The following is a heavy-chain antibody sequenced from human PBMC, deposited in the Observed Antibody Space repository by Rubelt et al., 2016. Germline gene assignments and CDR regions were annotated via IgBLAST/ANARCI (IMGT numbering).Heavy chain of an antibody. CDR2: INSDGSST. V-gene: IGHV3-74*01. D-gene: IGHD1-26*01. Sequence: INSDGSSTSYADSVKGRFTISRDNAKNTLYLQMNSLRAEDTAVYYCARGGRNIVGAGDAFDIWGQGTMVTVSS. CDR3: ARGGRNIVGAGDAFDI. J-gene: IGHJ3*02.